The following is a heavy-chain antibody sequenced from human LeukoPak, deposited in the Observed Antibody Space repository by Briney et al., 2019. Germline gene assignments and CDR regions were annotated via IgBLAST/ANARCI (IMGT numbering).Heavy chain of an antibody. Sequence: SETLSLTCAVYGGSFSGYYWSWIRQPPGKGLEWIGEINHSGSTNYNPSLKSRVTISVDTSKNQFSLKLSSVTAADTAVYYCASTRYCTNGACYPATRDWGQGTLVTVSS. D-gene: IGHD2-8*01. CDR3: ASTRYCTNGACYPATRD. J-gene: IGHJ4*02. V-gene: IGHV4-34*01. CDR2: INHSGST. CDR1: GGSFSGYY.